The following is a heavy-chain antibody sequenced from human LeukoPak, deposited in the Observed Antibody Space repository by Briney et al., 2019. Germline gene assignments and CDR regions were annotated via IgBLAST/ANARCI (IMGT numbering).Heavy chain of an antibody. Sequence: SVKVSCKASGGTFSSYAISRVRQAPGQGLEWMGRIIPILGIANYAQKFQGRVTITADKSTSTAYMELSSLRSEDTAVYYCARGGYNWNSTFDYWGQGTLVTVSS. CDR2: IIPILGIA. CDR3: ARGGYNWNSTFDY. J-gene: IGHJ4*02. CDR1: GGTFSSYA. V-gene: IGHV1-69*04. D-gene: IGHD1-7*01.